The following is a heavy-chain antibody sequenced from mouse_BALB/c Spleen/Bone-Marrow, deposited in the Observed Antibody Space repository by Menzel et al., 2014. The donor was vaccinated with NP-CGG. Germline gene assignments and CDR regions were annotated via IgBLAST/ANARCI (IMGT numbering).Heavy chain of an antibody. J-gene: IGHJ4*01. CDR1: GFNIKDTH. CDR2: IDPANGNT. D-gene: IGHD1-2*01. V-gene: IGHV14-3*02. CDR3: AEITTAAYYVMDY. Sequence: DVQLQESGAELVKPGASVKLSCTASGFNIKDTHIHWVKQRPEQGLEWIGRIDPANGNTKYDPKFQGKATITADTSSNTAYLQLSSLTSEDTAVYYCAEITTAAYYVMDYWGQGTSVTVSS.